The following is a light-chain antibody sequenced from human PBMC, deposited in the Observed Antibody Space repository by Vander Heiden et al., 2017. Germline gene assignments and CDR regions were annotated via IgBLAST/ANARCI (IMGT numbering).Light chain of an antibody. CDR3: QQYYSYPFT. CDR1: QGISSD. Sequence: AIRMTQSPSSLSASTGDRVTITCRASQGISSDLAWYQQKPGKAPKLLIYAASTLQSGVPSRFSGSGSGTDFTLTISCLQSEDFATYYCQQYYSYPFTFGGGTKVEIK. V-gene: IGKV1-8*01. J-gene: IGKJ4*01. CDR2: AAS.